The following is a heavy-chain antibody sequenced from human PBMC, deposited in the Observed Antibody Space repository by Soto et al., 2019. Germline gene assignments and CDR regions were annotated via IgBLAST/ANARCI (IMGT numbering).Heavy chain of an antibody. CDR2: IDADDRSA. J-gene: IGHJ6*02. V-gene: IGHV3-74*01. CDR3: ARDYYYSVDV. D-gene: IGHD5-12*01. Sequence: EVQLVESGGGLVQPGGSLRLSCVVSGFKFRTTWMHWVRQAPGKGLVWVSRIDADDRSARYADSVEGRFTISRDNSKNTLYLQMNSLRPEDTAVYYCARDYYYSVDVWGQGTSVTV. CDR1: GFKFRTTW.